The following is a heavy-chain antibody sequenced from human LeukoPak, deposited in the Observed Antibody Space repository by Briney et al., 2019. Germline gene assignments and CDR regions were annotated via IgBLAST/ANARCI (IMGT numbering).Heavy chain of an antibody. CDR2: IYPGDSDT. J-gene: IGHJ5*02. V-gene: IGHV5-51*01. D-gene: IGHD6-13*01. CDR1: GYSFTSYW. Sequence: GESLKISCKGSGYSFTSYWIGWVRQMPGKGLEWMGIIYPGDSDTRYSPSFQGQVTISADKSISTAHLQWSSLKASDTAMYYCARLGIAAANWFDPWGQGTLVTVSS. CDR3: ARLGIAAANWFDP.